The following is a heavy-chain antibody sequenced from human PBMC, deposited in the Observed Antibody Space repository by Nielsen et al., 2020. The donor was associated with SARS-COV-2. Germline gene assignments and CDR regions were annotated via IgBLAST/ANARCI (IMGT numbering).Heavy chain of an antibody. CDR2: FDPEDGET. V-gene: IGHV1-24*01. CDR1: GYTFTGYY. J-gene: IGHJ5*02. D-gene: IGHD3-3*01. Sequence: ASVKVSCKASGYTFTGYYMHWVRQAPGKGLEWMGGFDPEDGETIYAQKFQGRVTMTEDTSTDTAYMELSSLRSEDTAVYYCATARRFLEWFDPWGQGTLVTVSS. CDR3: ATARRFLEWFDP.